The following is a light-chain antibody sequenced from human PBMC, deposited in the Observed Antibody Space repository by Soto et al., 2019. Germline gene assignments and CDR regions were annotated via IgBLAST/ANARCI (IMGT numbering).Light chain of an antibody. V-gene: IGLV2-23*03. J-gene: IGLJ3*02. Sequence: QSVLTQPASVSGSPGQSITISCSGTSSDFGGYNVVSWYQQHPGKAPKLIIYEGTKRPSGVSNRFSGSKSDNAASLTISGLQTEDEADYYCCSYADTSTFWVVFGGGTKVTVL. CDR3: CSYADTSTFWVV. CDR2: EGT. CDR1: SSDFGGYNV.